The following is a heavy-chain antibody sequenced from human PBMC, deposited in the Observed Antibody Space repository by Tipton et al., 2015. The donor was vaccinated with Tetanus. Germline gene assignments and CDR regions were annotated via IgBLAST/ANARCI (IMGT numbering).Heavy chain of an antibody. D-gene: IGHD3-10*01. CDR2: INPYSGGT. V-gene: IGHV1-2*06. J-gene: IGHJ4*02. CDR1: GYTFTDYY. CDR3: ATGVTIVWFGDCSIDY. Sequence: QSGAEVKKPGASVKVSCTASGYTFTDYYMHWVRQAPGQGLEWMGLINPYSGGTNSAQKFQGRVTMTSETSISTAIMELSMLSSNGAAVYYRATGVTIVWFGDCSIDYWGQGTRVTISS.